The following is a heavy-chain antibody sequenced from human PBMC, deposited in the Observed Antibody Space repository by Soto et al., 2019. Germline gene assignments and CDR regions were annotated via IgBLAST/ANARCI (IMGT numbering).Heavy chain of an antibody. V-gene: IGHV4-61*01. J-gene: IGHJ4*02. CDR1: GGSVSSGSYY. Sequence: SETLSLTCTVSGGSVSSGSYYWSWIRQPPGKGLEWIRYIYYSGSTNYNPSLKSRVTISVDTSKNQFSLKLSSVTAADTAVYYCARGRRITGTTVLDYWGRGTLVTVSS. CDR3: ARGRRITGTTVLDY. D-gene: IGHD1-7*01. CDR2: IYYSGST.